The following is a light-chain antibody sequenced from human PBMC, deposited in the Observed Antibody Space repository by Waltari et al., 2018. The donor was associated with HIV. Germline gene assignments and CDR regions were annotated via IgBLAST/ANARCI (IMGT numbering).Light chain of an antibody. J-gene: IGLJ3*02. V-gene: IGLV3-21*02. CDR2: ENS. Sequence: SYVLRQPPSVSVAPGQTARLPCWGNDIGNKSVHWYQQRAGQAPVLVVYENSDRPSGVPGRLRGSNTGDTATLSICSGEAGDEAGYEADCYCQVWDTSLDQPLFGVGTMLTGL. CDR3: QVWDTSLDQPL. CDR1: DIGNKS.